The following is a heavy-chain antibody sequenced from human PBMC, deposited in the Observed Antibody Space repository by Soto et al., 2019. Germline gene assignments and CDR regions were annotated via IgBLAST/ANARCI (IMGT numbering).Heavy chain of an antibody. Sequence: ASVKVSCKASGYTFTAFYMNWVRQAPGQGLEWMGWVNPNTGVTKYAQKFQGRVTMTRDTSINTAYMELSGLTSDDTAVYYCTTLRLDPWGQGTRVTVSS. CDR3: TTLRLDP. J-gene: IGHJ5*02. V-gene: IGHV1-2*02. D-gene: IGHD3-9*01. CDR2: VNPNTGVT. CDR1: GYTFTAFY.